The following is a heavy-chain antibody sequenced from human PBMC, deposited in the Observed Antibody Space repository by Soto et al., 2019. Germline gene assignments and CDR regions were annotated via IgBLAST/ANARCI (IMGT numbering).Heavy chain of an antibody. Sequence: ASVKVSCKASGYTFTSYGISWVRQAPGQGLEWMGWISAYNGNTNYAQKLQGRVTMTTDTSTSTAYMELRSLRSDDTAVYYCARDKEVPWFGELNYGMGVRGQRTTVTACS. CDR1: GYTFTSYG. V-gene: IGHV1-18*01. J-gene: IGHJ6*02. CDR3: ARDKEVPWFGELNYGMGV. D-gene: IGHD3-10*01. CDR2: ISAYNGNT.